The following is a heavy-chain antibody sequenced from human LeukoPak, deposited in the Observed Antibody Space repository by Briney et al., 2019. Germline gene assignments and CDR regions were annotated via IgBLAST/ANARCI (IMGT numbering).Heavy chain of an antibody. Sequence: GGSLRLSCEASGYSFSTYWMHWVRQAPGEGLMWVSRISSDGTSRTYADSVEGRFTIFRDNAKNIVYLQVHSLRLEDTAVYYSGRGQNWGDYWGMGPLVTVSS. CDR2: ISSDGTSR. V-gene: IGHV3-74*03. CDR3: GRGQNWGDY. CDR1: GYSFSTYW. J-gene: IGHJ4*02. D-gene: IGHD7-27*01.